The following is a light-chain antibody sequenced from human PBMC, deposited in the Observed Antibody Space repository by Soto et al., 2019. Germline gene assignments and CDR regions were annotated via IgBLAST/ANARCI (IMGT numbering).Light chain of an antibody. V-gene: IGLV7-46*01. CDR1: TGTDTTSHF. CDR2: DTG. CDR3: LLSYSGTRV. Sequence: QAVVTQEPSLTVSPGGTVNLTCGSSTGTDTTSHFPYWFQQKPGQAPRTLIYDTGSKLSWTPARFSGSLLGDKAALTLSGAQPEDEADYYCLLSYSGTRVFGGGTKVTVL. J-gene: IGLJ2*01.